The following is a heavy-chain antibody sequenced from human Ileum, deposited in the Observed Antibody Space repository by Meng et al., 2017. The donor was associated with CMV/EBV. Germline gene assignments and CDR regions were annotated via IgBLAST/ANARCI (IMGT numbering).Heavy chain of an antibody. CDR3: VRGNYGFDY. Sequence: QVQLVESGGDLVKPGWSLRLSCAASGFTFGAYYMAWVRQAPGKGLEWVSYITGSGNTIYYADSVKGRFTISRDNAKSSLYLEINSLRAEDTAVYYCVRGNYGFDYWGQGTLVTVSS. CDR2: ITGSGNTI. V-gene: IGHV3-11*01. CDR1: GFTFGAYY. J-gene: IGHJ4*02. D-gene: IGHD4-17*01.